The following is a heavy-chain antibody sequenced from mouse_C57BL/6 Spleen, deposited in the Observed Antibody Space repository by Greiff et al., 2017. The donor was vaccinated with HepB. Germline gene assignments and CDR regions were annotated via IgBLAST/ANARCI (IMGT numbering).Heavy chain of an antibody. CDR3: ARTTTVVPWYVDV. CDR2: IYPGSGST. V-gene: IGHV1-55*01. D-gene: IGHD1-1*01. Sequence: VQLQQSGAELVKPGASVKMSCKASGYTFTSYWITWVKQRPGQGLEWIGDIYPGSGSTNYNEKFKSKATLTVDTSSSTAYMQLSSLTSEDSAVYYCARTTTVVPWYVDVWGTGTTVTVSS. J-gene: IGHJ1*03. CDR1: GYTFTSYW.